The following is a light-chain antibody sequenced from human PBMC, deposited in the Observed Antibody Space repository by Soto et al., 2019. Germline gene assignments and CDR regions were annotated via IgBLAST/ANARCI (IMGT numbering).Light chain of an antibody. V-gene: IGLV2-14*01. J-gene: IGLJ1*01. CDR3: SSFRSGSTL. Sequence: QSVLIQPASVSGSPGQSITISCTGTSSDVGGYEFVSWYQQHPGKAPKLMIYEVSNRPSGVSNRFSGSKSGNTASLTISGLQAEDEADYYCSSFRSGSTLFGTGTKLTVL. CDR2: EVS. CDR1: SSDVGGYEF.